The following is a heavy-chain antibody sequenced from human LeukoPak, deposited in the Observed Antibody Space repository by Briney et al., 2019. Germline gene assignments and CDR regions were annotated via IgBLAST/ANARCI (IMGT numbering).Heavy chain of an antibody. D-gene: IGHD6-19*01. CDR3: ARARAQQWLVHGWAFDI. Sequence: GASVKVSCEASGYTFTGYYMHWVRQAPGQGLEWMGWINPNSGGTNYAQKFQGRVTMTRDTSISTAYMELSRLRSDDTAVYYCARARAQQWLVHGWAFDIWGQGTMVTVSS. J-gene: IGHJ3*02. V-gene: IGHV1-2*02. CDR2: INPNSGGT. CDR1: GYTFTGYY.